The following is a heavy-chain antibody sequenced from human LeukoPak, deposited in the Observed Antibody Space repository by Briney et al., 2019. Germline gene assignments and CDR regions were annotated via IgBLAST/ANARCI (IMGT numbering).Heavy chain of an antibody. V-gene: IGHV3-21*01. D-gene: IGHD3-3*01. Sequence: PGGSLRLSCAASGFTFSSYSKYWVRQAPGKGLEWVSSISSSSYIYYADSVKGRFTISRDNAKNSLYLQMNSLRAEDTAVYYCAREPTYYDYPWGQGTLVTVSS. J-gene: IGHJ5*02. CDR1: GFTFSSYS. CDR2: ISSSSYI. CDR3: AREPTYYDYP.